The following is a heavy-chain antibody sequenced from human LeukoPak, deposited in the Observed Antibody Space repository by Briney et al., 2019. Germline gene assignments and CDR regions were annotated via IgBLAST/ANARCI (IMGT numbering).Heavy chain of an antibody. CDR3: ARDDVDTAMVNSPYFDY. CDR2: INWNGGST. D-gene: IGHD5-18*01. CDR1: GFTFDDYG. Sequence: GGSLRLSCAASGFTFDDYGMSWVCQAPGKGLEWVSGINWNGGSTGYADSVKGRFTISRDNAKNSLYLQMNSLRAEDTALYYCARDDVDTAMVNSPYFDYWGQGTLVTVSS. V-gene: IGHV3-20*04. J-gene: IGHJ4*02.